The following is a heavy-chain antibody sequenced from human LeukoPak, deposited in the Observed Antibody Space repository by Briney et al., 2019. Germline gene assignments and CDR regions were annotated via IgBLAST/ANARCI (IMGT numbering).Heavy chain of an antibody. V-gene: IGHV4-34*01. D-gene: IGHD6-19*01. CDR2: INHSGST. CDR1: GGSFSGYY. J-gene: IGHJ4*02. Sequence: TASEPLSLTCAVYGGSFSGYYWSWIRQPPGKGLEWIGEINHSGSTNYNPSLKSRVTISVDTSKNQFSLKLSSVTAADTAVYYCARRSWGLFLAVYSSGWYYFDYWGQGTLVTVSS. CDR3: ARRSWGLFLAVYSSGWYYFDY.